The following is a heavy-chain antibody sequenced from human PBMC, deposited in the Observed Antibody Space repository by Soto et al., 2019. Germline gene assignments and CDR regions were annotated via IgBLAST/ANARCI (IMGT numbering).Heavy chain of an antibody. D-gene: IGHD6-13*01. CDR3: ASIAAAGTGGYYYGMDV. CDR1: GGSISSGDYY. Sequence: SETVSLTCTVSGGSISSGDYYWSWIRQPPGKGLEWIGYIYYSGSTYYNPSLKSRVTISVATSKNQFSLKLSSVTAAETAVYYCASIAAAGTGGYYYGMDVWGQGTTVTVSS. J-gene: IGHJ6*02. CDR2: IYYSGST. V-gene: IGHV4-30-4*01.